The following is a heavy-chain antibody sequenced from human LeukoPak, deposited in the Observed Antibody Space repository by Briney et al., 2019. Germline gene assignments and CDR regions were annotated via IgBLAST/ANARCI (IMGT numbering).Heavy chain of an antibody. CDR2: IRYDGSNK. J-gene: IGHJ3*02. Sequence: GGSLRLSCAASGFTFSSYGMHWVRQGPGKGLEWVAFIRYDGSNKYDADSVKGRFTISRDKSKNTLYLQMNSLRVEDTAVYYCAKDLVPRGAFDIWGQGTMVTVSS. V-gene: IGHV3-30*02. CDR1: GFTFSSYG. D-gene: IGHD6-6*01. CDR3: AKDLVPRGAFDI.